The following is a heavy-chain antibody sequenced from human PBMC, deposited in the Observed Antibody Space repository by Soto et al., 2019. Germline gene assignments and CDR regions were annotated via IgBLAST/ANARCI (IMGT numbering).Heavy chain of an antibody. CDR1: GGTFSSYT. Sequence: QVQLVQSGAEVKKPGSSVKVSCTASGGTFSSYTISWVRQAPGQGLEWMGRIIPILGIADYAQKFQGRVTITADKSTSTAYMELNSLRSEDTAVYYCAREQVILGTYGMDVWGQGTTVTVSS. CDR2: IIPILGIA. J-gene: IGHJ6*02. V-gene: IGHV1-69*08. CDR3: AREQVILGTYGMDV. D-gene: IGHD2-15*01.